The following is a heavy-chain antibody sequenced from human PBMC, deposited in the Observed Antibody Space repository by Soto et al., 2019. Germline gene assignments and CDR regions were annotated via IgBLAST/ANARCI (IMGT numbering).Heavy chain of an antibody. CDR3: ARGVSAGVDY. D-gene: IGHD1-26*01. CDR1: GYSFTSLG. CDR2: MEPSTGRT. V-gene: IGHV1-8*01. Sequence: ASVKVSCTASGYSFTSLGIYWVRQTAGQALEWMGWMEPSTGRTGYAQKFQGRVTMTRDTSINTAYMELTTLTSDDTAFYYCARGVSAGVDYWGQGTLVTVSS. J-gene: IGHJ4*02.